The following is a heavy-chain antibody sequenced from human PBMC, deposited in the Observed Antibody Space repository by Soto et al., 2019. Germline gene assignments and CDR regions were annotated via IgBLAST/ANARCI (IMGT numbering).Heavy chain of an antibody. J-gene: IGHJ6*02. CDR1: GGTFSSYA. V-gene: IGHV1-69*01. CDR2: IIPIFGTA. Sequence: QVQLVQSGAEVKKPGSSVKVSCKASGGTFSSYAISWVRQAPGQGLEWMGGIIPIFGTANYAQKFQGRVTITADESTSTAYMELGSLRSEDTAVYYCAGYGDYEVDYYYYYGMDVWGQGTTVTVSS. CDR3: AGYGDYEVDYYYYYGMDV. D-gene: IGHD4-17*01.